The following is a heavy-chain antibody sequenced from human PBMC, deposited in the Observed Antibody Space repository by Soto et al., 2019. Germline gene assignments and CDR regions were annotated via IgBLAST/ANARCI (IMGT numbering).Heavy chain of an antibody. J-gene: IGHJ3*02. CDR2: ISNDGYNK. CDR3: AKESTCFYDAFDI. CDR1: GFTFSTYG. Sequence: GGSLRLSCAASGFTFSTYGMDWVRQAPGKGLEWLTLISNDGYNKYYADSVKGRFTISRDNSKNTLKLQMNSLRAEDTAVYYCAKESTCFYDAFDIWGQGTMVTVSS. V-gene: IGHV3-30*18.